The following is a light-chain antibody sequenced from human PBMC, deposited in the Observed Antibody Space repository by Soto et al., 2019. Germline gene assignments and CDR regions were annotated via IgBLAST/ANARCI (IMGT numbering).Light chain of an antibody. J-gene: IGLJ3*02. CDR1: SSDIGSNT. CDR2: FNN. V-gene: IGLV1-44*01. CDR3: AAWDDSLNGLV. Sequence: QSVLTQPPSASGTPGQGVTISCSGSSSDIGSNTVNWYQQRPGTAPKLLIYFNNQRPSGVPDRFPGSKSGTSASRASSGLQSEDEAQYYCAAWDDSLNGLVFGGGTKLTVL.